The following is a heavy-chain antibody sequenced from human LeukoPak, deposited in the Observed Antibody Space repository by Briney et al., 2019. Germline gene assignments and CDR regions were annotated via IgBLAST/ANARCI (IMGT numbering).Heavy chain of an antibody. V-gene: IGHV3-7*01. Sequence: GGSLRLSCAASGFTFSSYWMTWVRQAPGKGLEWVANIKPDGSVGYYVDSVRGRFIISRDTARNSRYLQMNSLRVADMSVYYCTQNLVAAAGDHWGQGTLLIVSS. CDR2: IKPDGSVG. J-gene: IGHJ4*02. CDR3: TQNLVAAAGDH. D-gene: IGHD6-13*01. CDR1: GFTFSSYW.